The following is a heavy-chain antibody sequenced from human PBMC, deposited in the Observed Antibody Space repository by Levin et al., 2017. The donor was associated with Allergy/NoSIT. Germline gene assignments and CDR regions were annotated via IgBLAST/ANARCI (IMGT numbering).Heavy chain of an antibody. CDR3: ARDKSSGWYKYFQH. J-gene: IGHJ1*01. D-gene: IGHD6-19*01. CDR1: GFIFSSYS. CDR2: ISSSSSYI. V-gene: IGHV3-21*01. Sequence: PGGSLRLSCAASGFIFSSYSMNWVRQAPGKGLEWVSSISSSSSYIYYADSVKGRFTISRDNAKNSLYLQMNSLRAEDTAVYYCARDKSSGWYKYFQHWGQGTLVTVSS.